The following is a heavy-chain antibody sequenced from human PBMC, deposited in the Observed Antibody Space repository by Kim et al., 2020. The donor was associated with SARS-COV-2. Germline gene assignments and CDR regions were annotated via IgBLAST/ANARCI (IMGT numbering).Heavy chain of an antibody. D-gene: IGHD2-2*01. J-gene: IGHJ6*02. CDR3: VRETRDGMDV. V-gene: IGHV3-21*06. Sequence: GGSLRLSCEASGFTFIDYSMDCVRQAPGKGLEWVSSISTSSTFVSYADSVKGRLIVSRDNANNLLFLHMTSLRAEDTAVYYCVRETRDGMDVWGQGTAVTVSS. CDR1: GFTFIDYS. CDR2: ISTSSTFV.